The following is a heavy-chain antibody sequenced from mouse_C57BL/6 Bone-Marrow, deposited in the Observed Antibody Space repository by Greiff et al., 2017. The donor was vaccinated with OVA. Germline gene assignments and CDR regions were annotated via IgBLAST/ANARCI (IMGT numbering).Heavy chain of an antibody. J-gene: IGHJ1*03. CDR3: ARKDWDWYFDV. D-gene: IGHD4-1*01. CDR1: GFTFSDYG. V-gene: IGHV5-17*01. Sequence: EVKLVESGGGLVKPGGSLKLSCAASGFTFSDYGMHWVRQAPEKGLEWVAYISSGSSTIYYADTVKGRFTISRDNAKNTLFLQMTSLRSEDTAMKYCARKDWDWYFDVWGTGTTVTVSS. CDR2: ISSGSSTI.